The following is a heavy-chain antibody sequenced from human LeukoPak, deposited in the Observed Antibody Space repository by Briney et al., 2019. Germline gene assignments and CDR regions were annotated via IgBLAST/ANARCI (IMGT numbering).Heavy chain of an antibody. CDR2: ISSSSSYI. CDR1: GFTFSSYS. V-gene: IGHV3-21*01. Sequence: PGGSLRLSCAASGFTFSSYSMNWVRQAPGKGLEWVSSISSSSSYIYYADSVKGRFTISRDNAKNSLYLQMNSLRAEDTAVYYCARGTDCGGDCYRLDPWGQGTLVTVSS. D-gene: IGHD2-21*02. CDR3: ARGTDCGGDCYRLDP. J-gene: IGHJ5*02.